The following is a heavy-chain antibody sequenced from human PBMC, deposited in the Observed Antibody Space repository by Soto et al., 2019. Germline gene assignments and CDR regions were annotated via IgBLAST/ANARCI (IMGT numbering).Heavy chain of an antibody. D-gene: IGHD5-18*01. CDR3: ARDIRGFSRAFDY. CDR1: GDSVSSDNYY. J-gene: IGHJ4*02. Sequence: SETLSLTCTVSGDSVSSDNYYWTWIRQPPGKGLEWIGYIYSSGNTNYNPSLKSRVTISLDTSSNQFSLKLTSVTAADTAVYYCARDIRGFSRAFDYWGQGTLVTAPQ. V-gene: IGHV4-61*01. CDR2: IYSSGNT.